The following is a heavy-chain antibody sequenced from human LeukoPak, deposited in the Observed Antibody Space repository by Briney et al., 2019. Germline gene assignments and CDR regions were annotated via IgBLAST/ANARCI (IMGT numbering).Heavy chain of an antibody. J-gene: IGHJ4*02. Sequence: ASVKVSCKASGYTFTSYDINWVRQATGQGLEWMGWMNPNSGNTGYAQKFQGRVTMTRNTSISTAYMELSSLRSEDTAVYYCARFADQTPQPYYYDSSGYYSDDYWGQGTLVTVSS. CDR2: MNPNSGNT. CDR3: ARFADQTPQPYYYDSSGYYSDDY. CDR1: GYTFTSYD. D-gene: IGHD3-22*01. V-gene: IGHV1-8*01.